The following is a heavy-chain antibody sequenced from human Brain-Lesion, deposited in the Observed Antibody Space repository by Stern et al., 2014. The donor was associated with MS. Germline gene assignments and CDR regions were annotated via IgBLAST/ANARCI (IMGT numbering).Heavy chain of an antibody. Sequence: VQLVESVAEVKKPGASVKVSCKVSGYTLTELSMHWVRQAPGKGLEWMGSFDPEDGETIYAQKFQGRVTMTEDTSTDTAYMELSSLRSEDTAVYYCATGDFRQQLVPGPYYFYGMDVWGQGTTVTVSS. CDR3: ATGDFRQQLVPGPYYFYGMDV. D-gene: IGHD6-13*01. J-gene: IGHJ6*02. CDR1: GYTLTELS. CDR2: FDPEDGET. V-gene: IGHV1-24*01.